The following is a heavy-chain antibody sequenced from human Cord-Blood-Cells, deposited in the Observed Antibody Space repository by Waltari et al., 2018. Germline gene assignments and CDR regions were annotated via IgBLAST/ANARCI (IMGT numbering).Heavy chain of an antibody. CDR2: IIPMFGKA. Sequence: QVQLVQSAAEVKKPGSSVTVSCQASGGTFSSYAISWVRQAPGQGVEWTGGIIPMFGKAKYARKFRGRVTLTADESTSTAYMELSRLGSEDTAVYYCARGPPSGYSSGWYVYWGQGTLVTVSS. V-gene: IGHV1-69*01. D-gene: IGHD6-19*01. J-gene: IGHJ4*02. CDR3: ARGPPSGYSSGWYVY. CDR1: GGTFSSYA.